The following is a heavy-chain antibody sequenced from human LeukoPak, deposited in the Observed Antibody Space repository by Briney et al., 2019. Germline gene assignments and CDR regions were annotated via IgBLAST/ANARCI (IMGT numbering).Heavy chain of an antibody. D-gene: IGHD6-6*01. CDR3: ARHHWYSSSSRFDY. V-gene: IGHV4-39*01. CDR1: GGSISSSSYY. Sequence: PSESLSLTCTVSGGSISSSSYYWGWIRQPPGKGLEWIGSIYYSGSTYYNPSLKSRVTISVDTSKNQFSLKLSSVTAADTAVYYCARHHWYSSSSRFDYWGQGTLVTVSS. J-gene: IGHJ4*02. CDR2: IYYSGST.